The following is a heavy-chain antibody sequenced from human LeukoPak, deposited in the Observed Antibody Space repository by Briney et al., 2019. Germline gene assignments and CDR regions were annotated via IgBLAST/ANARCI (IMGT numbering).Heavy chain of an antibody. CDR1: GYTFTSYY. CDR2: INPSGGST. CDR3: ARDVSAVAGPYWYSDL. Sequence: GASVKVSCKASGYTFTSYYMHWGRQAPGQGLEWMGIINPSGGSTSYAQKFQVRGTMTRATSTSTVSMELSRLRSEDTAVYYCARDVSAVAGPYWYSDLWGRGTLVTVSS. V-gene: IGHV1-46*01. J-gene: IGHJ2*01. D-gene: IGHD6-19*01.